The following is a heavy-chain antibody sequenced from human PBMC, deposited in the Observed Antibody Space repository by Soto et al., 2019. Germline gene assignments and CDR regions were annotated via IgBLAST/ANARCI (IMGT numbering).Heavy chain of an antibody. D-gene: IGHD5-18*01. CDR1: GYTFTSYD. V-gene: IGHV1-8*01. CDR2: MNPNSGNT. Sequence: GASGKGSCKASGYTFTSYDINWVREATGQGLEWMGWMNPNSGNTGYAQKFQGRVTMTRNTSISTAYMELSSLRSEDTAVYYCVRLNWGGYSYGSSYYGMDVWGQGTTVTVYS. CDR3: VRLNWGGYSYGSSYYGMDV. J-gene: IGHJ6*02.